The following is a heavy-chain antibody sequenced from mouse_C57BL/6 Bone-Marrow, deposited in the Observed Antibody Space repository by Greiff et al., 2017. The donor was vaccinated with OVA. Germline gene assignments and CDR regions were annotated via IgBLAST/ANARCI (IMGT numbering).Heavy chain of an antibody. CDR3: ASPRGLGPLFDY. D-gene: IGHD4-1*01. V-gene: IGHV1-53*01. CDR1: GYTFTSYW. Sequence: QVHVKQPGPELVKPGASVKLSCKASGYTFTSYWMHWVKQRPGQGLEWIGNINPSNGGTNYNEKFKSKATLTVDKSSSTAYMQLSSLTSEDSAVYYCASPRGLGPLFDYWGQGTTLTVSS. J-gene: IGHJ2*01. CDR2: INPSNGGT.